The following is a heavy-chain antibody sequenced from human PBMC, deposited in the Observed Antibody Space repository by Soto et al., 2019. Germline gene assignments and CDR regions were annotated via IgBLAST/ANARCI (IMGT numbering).Heavy chain of an antibody. J-gene: IGHJ4*02. Sequence: AETLSLTCTVSGGSISSYYWSWVRQPPGKGLEWIGYIYYSGSTNYNPSLKSRVTISVDTSKNQFSLKLSSVTAADTAVYYCARVTTVMGRFDYWGQGTLVTVSS. D-gene: IGHD4-17*01. CDR3: ARVTTVMGRFDY. CDR2: IYYSGST. CDR1: GGSISSYY. V-gene: IGHV4-59*01.